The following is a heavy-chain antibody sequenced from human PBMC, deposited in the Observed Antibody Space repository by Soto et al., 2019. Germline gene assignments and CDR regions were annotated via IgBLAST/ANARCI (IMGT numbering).Heavy chain of an antibody. Sequence: ASVKVSCKASGYTFTTYAISWIRQAPGQGLEWMGWLRTYDGHTDYAPNLRGRVTMTTDTSTNTAYMELRSLRSDDTAVYYCARDRLYTSSSITFDYWGPGALVTVSS. V-gene: IGHV1-18*04. J-gene: IGHJ4*02. CDR3: ARDRLYTSSSITFDY. CDR1: GYTFTTYA. D-gene: IGHD6-6*01. CDR2: LRTYDGHT.